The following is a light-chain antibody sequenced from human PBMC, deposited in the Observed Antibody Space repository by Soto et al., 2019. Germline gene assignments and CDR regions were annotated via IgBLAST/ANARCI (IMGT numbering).Light chain of an antibody. V-gene: IGKV3-15*01. CDR2: IAS. Sequence: EIVMTQSPAALSVSPGERVTLSCRASQSISFNLAWYHQKPGQAPTLLIYIASTRAAGIPARFSGSGSGTDFTLTISSLQSEDFATYYCQQANSFPLTFGGGTKVDI. J-gene: IGKJ4*02. CDR1: QSISFN. CDR3: QQANSFPLT.